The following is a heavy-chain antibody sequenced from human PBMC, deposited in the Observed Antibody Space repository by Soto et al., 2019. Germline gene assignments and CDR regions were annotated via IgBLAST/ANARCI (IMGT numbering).Heavy chain of an antibody. CDR1: GFTFSNYA. Sequence: TGGSLRLSCAASGFTFSNYAVTWVRQAPGKGLEWVSTMSGSGGSTYYADSVKGRFTISRDNSKNTLYLQMNSLRAEDTAVYYCAKDQGSSWYEIDYWGQGTLVTVSS. CDR2: MSGSGGST. V-gene: IGHV3-23*01. D-gene: IGHD6-13*01. CDR3: AKDQGSSWYEIDY. J-gene: IGHJ4*02.